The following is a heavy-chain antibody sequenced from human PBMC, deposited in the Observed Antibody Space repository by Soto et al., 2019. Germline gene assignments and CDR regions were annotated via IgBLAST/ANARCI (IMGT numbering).Heavy chain of an antibody. CDR2: ISDDGSEK. Sequence: QVQLVESGGGVVQPGRSLRLSCAASGFTFSSYGMHWVRQAPDKGLEWVARISDDGSEKKYSGSVKGRFTVTRDNSKNTLYLEMNSLRPEDTAVYYCATESGYDFVQWSQGALVTVSS. J-gene: IGHJ4*02. CDR1: GFTFSSYG. D-gene: IGHD5-12*01. CDR3: ATESGYDFVQ. V-gene: IGHV3-30*03.